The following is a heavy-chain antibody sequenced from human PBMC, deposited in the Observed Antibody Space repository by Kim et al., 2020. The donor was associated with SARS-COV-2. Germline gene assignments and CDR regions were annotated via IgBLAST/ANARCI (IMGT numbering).Heavy chain of an antibody. CDR3: TRGGYSYGYEGDLYYYYYGMDV. CDR2: IRSKAYGGTT. D-gene: IGHD5-18*01. V-gene: IGHV3-49*03. CDR1: GFTFGDYA. Sequence: GGSLRLSCTASGFTFGDYAMSWFRQAPGKGLEWVGFIRSKAYGGTTEYAASVKGRFTISRDDSKSIAYLQMNSLKTEDTAVYYCTRGGYSYGYEGDLYYYYYGMDVWGQGTTVTVSS. J-gene: IGHJ6*02.